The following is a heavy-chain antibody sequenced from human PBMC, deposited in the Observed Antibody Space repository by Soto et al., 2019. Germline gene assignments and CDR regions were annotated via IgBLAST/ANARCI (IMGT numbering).Heavy chain of an antibody. CDR3: XKALWFGESSHYFDY. V-gene: IGHV3-23*01. D-gene: IGHD3-10*01. CDR1: GFGFDSYA. Sequence: EVQLLESGGGLVQVGGSLRLSCVGSGFGFDSYAMSWVRQAPGKGLEWVSGIGSSGGAIVYADSVRGRFTISRDNSRNALYLHMNSLRAGDTAVYXXXKALWFGESSHYFDYWGQGTLVTVSS. CDR2: IGSSGGAI. J-gene: IGHJ4*02.